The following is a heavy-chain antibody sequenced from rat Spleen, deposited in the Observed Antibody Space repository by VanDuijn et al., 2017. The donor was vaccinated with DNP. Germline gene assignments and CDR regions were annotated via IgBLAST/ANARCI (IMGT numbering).Heavy chain of an antibody. CDR1: GFYFNDYW. CDR3: AKGPNYGGWSDYFDY. D-gene: IGHD1-11*01. Sequence: EVKLVESGGGLVQPGRSLKLSCAASGFYFNDYWMGWVRQAPRKGLECIGQINKDISTINYTPSVKDKCTVSRDNAQNTLFLQMNKLGSEDTAIYYCAKGPNYGGWSDYFDYWGQGVMVTVSS. V-gene: IGHV4-2*01. CDR2: INKDISTI. J-gene: IGHJ2*01.